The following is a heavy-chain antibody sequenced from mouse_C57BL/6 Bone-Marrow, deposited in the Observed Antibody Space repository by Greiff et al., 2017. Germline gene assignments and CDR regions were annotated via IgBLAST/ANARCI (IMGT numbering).Heavy chain of an antibody. D-gene: IGHD2-1*01. V-gene: IGHV1-81*01. Sequence: QVQLQQSGAELARPGASVKLSCKASGYNFTNYGMSWVKQRPGQGLEWIGEIYPESGNTYYTEKFKGKATLTADKSSSTAYMQLSSLTSEDSAVYFCASDPVGGGNYDWYVDVWGTGTTVTVSS. J-gene: IGHJ1*03. CDR3: ASDPVGGGNYDWYVDV. CDR1: GYNFTNYG. CDR2: IYPESGNT.